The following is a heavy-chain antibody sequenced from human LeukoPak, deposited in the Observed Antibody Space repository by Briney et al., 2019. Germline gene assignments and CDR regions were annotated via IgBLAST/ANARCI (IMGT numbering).Heavy chain of an antibody. J-gene: IGHJ3*02. CDR1: GFTFSSYA. Sequence: GRSLRLSCAASGFTFSSYAMHWVRQAPGKGLEWVAVISYDGSNKYYADSVKGRFTISRDNSKNTLYLQMNSLRAEDTAVYYCAREGRSYSAFDIWGQGTMVTVSS. CDR3: AREGRSYSAFDI. CDR2: ISYDGSNK. V-gene: IGHV3-30-3*01. D-gene: IGHD1-26*01.